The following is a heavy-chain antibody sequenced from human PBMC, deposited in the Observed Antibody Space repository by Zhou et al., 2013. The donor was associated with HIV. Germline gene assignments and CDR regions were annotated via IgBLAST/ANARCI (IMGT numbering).Heavy chain of an antibody. V-gene: IGHV1-69*05. CDR1: GGTFSTYA. J-gene: IGHJ4*02. CDR2: IIPFFGTT. D-gene: IGHD3-16*01. CDR3: ARDEGVWGSYGYFDY. Sequence: QGQLVQSGAEVKKPGSSLKVSCTASGGTFSTYAISWVRQAPGQGLEWMGGIIPFFGTTNYAQKFQGRVTITTDESTTTAYMELSSLRPGDTAVYYCARDEGVWGSYGYFDYWGQGTLVTVSS.